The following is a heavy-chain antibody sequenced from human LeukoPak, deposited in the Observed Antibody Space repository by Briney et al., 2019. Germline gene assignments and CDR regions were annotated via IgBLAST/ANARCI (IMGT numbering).Heavy chain of an antibody. CDR3: AKDIYRADYDFWSGYDY. CDR1: GFTFDDYT. Sequence: GRSLRLSCAASGFTFDDYTMHWVRHAPGKGLEWVSGISWNSDRIGYADSVKGRFIISRDNAKNSLYLQMNSLRAEDTALYYCAKDIYRADYDFWSGYDYWGQGTLVTVSS. D-gene: IGHD3-3*01. CDR2: ISWNSDRI. J-gene: IGHJ4*02. V-gene: IGHV3-9*01.